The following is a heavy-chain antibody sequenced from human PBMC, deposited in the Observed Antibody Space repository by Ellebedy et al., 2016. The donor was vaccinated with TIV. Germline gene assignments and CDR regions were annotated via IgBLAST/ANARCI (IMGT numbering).Heavy chain of an antibody. J-gene: IGHJ1*01. Sequence: PGGSLRLSCATSGFAFSSYAMSWVRQAPGKGLVWVSRINSDGSSTSYADSVKGRFTISRDNAKNTLYLQMNSLRAEDTAVYYCARVVAGRATYFQHWGQGTLVTVSS. CDR1: GFAFSSYA. CDR3: ARVVAGRATYFQH. V-gene: IGHV3-74*01. D-gene: IGHD6-19*01. CDR2: INSDGSST.